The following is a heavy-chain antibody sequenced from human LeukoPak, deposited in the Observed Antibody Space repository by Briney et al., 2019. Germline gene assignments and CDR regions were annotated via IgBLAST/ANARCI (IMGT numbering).Heavy chain of an antibody. V-gene: IGHV1-69*04. CDR1: GGTFSSSA. J-gene: IGHJ4*02. CDR3: ASSVGGYYLPFDY. Sequence: GASVKVSCKASGGTFSSSAISWVRQAPGQGLEWMGRIIPILDIANYAQKFQGRVTITTDESTSTAYMELSSLRSEDTAVYYCASSVGGYYLPFDYWGQGTLVTVSS. D-gene: IGHD3-22*01. CDR2: IIPILDIA.